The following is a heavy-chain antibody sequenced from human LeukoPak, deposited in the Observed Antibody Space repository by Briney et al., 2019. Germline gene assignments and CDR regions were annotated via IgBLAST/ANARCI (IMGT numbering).Heavy chain of an antibody. Sequence: SETLSLTCAVYGGSFSGYYWSWIRQPPGKGLEWIGEINHSGSTNYNPSLKSRVTISVDTSKNQFSLKPSSVTAADTAVYYCARQRLCFDYWGQGTLVTVSS. CDR2: INHSGST. CDR1: GGSFSGYY. J-gene: IGHJ4*02. D-gene: IGHD5-12*01. CDR3: ARQRLCFDY. V-gene: IGHV4-34*01.